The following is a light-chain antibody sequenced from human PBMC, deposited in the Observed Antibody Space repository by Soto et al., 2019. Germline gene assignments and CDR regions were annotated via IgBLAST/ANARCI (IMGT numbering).Light chain of an antibody. CDR1: SSNIGINT. V-gene: IGLV1-44*01. Sequence: QSVLTQPPSASGTPGQRVTISCSGGSSNIGINTVNWYQQLPGTAPKVLIYTDNERPSGVPDRFSGSKSGNTASLTVSGLQAEDEADYYCSSYAGSNTPYVFGTGTKVTVL. CDR3: SSYAGSNTPYV. J-gene: IGLJ1*01. CDR2: TDN.